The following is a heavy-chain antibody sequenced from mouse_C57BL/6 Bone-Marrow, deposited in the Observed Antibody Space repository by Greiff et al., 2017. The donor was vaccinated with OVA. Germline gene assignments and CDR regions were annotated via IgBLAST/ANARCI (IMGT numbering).Heavy chain of an antibody. CDR2: IYPGSGRT. V-gene: IGHV1-55*01. CDR1: GYTFTSYW. Sequence: QVQLQQSGAELVKPGASVKMSCKASGYTFTSYWITWVKQRPGQGLEWIGDIYPGSGRTNYNEKLKSKATLTVDTSSSTAYMQLSSLTSEDSAVYYCARSGITTVEGDFAMDYWGQGTSVTVSS. CDR3: ARSGITTVEGDFAMDY. D-gene: IGHD1-1*01. J-gene: IGHJ4*01.